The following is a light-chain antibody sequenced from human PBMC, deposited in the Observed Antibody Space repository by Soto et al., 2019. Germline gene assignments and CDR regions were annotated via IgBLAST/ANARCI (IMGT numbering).Light chain of an antibody. J-gene: IGLJ3*02. CDR3: SSYTSSSTLGV. CDR2: EVS. Sequence: QSALTQPASVSGSPGQSITISCIGTSSDVGGYNYVSWYQQHPGKAPKLMIYEVSNRPSGVSNRFSGSKSGNTASLTISGLQAKDEADYHCSSYTSSSTLGVFGGGTKLTVL. CDR1: SSDVGGYNY. V-gene: IGLV2-14*01.